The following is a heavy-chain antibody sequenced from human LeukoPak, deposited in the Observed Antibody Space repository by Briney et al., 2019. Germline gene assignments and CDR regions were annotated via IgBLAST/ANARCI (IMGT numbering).Heavy chain of an antibody. D-gene: IGHD6-13*01. CDR1: RFILSSYA. CDR3: ARDLLAAADDY. CDR2: ISYVGSNK. Sequence: GGSLSLSCAPSRFILSSYAVHWVRQAPGKGREWVAVISYVGSNKFYTDSVKGRFTIYRDNSKNTLYLQMNSLRAEDTAVYYCARDLLAAADDYWGQGTLVTVSS. J-gene: IGHJ4*02. V-gene: IGHV3-30*04.